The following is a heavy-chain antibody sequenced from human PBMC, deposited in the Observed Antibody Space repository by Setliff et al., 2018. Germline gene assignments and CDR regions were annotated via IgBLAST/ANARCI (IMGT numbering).Heavy chain of an antibody. V-gene: IGHV3-23*01. CDR1: GFSFSSYA. D-gene: IGHD2-21*02. J-gene: IGHJ1*01. CDR2: VSGSGDRI. CDR3: VRDSSADYYDNDYFKY. Sequence: GGSLRLSCVGSGFSFSSYAMTWVRQAPGKGLEWVSSVSGSGDRIFYADSVKGRFTISRDNSKNTLHLQMNSLRAEDTAVYYCVRDSSADYYDNDYFKYWGQGALVTV.